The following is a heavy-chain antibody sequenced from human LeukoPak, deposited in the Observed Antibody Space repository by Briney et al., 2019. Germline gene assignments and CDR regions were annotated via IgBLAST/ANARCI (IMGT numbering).Heavy chain of an antibody. V-gene: IGHV3-15*01. CDR2: IKSKTDGGTT. Sequence: GGSLRLSCAASGFTFSDAWMSWVRQAPGKGLEWVGLIKSKTDGGTTDFAAPVKGRFTISRDDSKNTLYLQMNSLKTEDTAVYYCTTVLYYHDSSGYYYAYWGQGTLVTVSS. CDR1: GFTFSDAW. J-gene: IGHJ4*02. D-gene: IGHD3-22*01. CDR3: TTVLYYHDSSGYYYAY.